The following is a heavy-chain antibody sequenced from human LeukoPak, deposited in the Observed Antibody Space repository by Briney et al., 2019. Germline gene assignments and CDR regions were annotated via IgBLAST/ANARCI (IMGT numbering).Heavy chain of an antibody. D-gene: IGHD4-23*01. CDR3: ARTYSGNSGLDY. Sequence: GGSLRLSCAASGFTFSSYWMHWVRQAPGKGQVWVSRINSDGSGTSYANSVKGRFTTSRDNAKNTLYLQMNSLRAEDTAVYYCARTYSGNSGLDYWGQGTLLTVSP. CDR2: INSDGSGT. CDR1: GFTFSSYW. J-gene: IGHJ4*02. V-gene: IGHV3-74*01.